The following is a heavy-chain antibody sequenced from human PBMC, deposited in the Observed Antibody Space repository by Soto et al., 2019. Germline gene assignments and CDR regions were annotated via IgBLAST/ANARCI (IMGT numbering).Heavy chain of an antibody. D-gene: IGHD3-10*01. CDR1: GYGFSTYE. V-gene: IGHV1-18*01. CDR2: VSAYRGYT. J-gene: IGHJ3*02. CDR3: ARDVGDESITYNDAFDI. Sequence: ASVKVSCKASGYGFSTYEINWLRQAPGQGLEWMGWVSAYRGYTDYAEKFQDRVTMTTDTSTSTAYMELRSLRYDDTAVYYCARDVGDESITYNDAFDIWGQGTMVTVSS.